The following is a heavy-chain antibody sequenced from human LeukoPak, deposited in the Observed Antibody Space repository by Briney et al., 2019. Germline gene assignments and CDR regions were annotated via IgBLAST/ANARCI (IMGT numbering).Heavy chain of an antibody. D-gene: IGHD2-2*02. V-gene: IGHV1-46*01. CDR1: GYTFTSHY. CDR3: AGGHCSSTSCYTAGYYYYYMDV. CDR2: INPSGGST. Sequence: ASVKVSRKASGYTFTSHYMHWVRQAPGQGLEWMGIINPSGGSTSYAQKFQGRVTMTRDTSTSTVYMELSSLRSEDTAVYYCAGGHCSSTSCYTAGYYYYYMDVWGKGTTVTVSS. J-gene: IGHJ6*03.